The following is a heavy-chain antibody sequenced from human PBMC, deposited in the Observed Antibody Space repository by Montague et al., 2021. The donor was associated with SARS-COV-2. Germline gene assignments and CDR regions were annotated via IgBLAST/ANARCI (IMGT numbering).Heavy chain of an antibody. J-gene: IGHJ5*02. D-gene: IGHD4-17*01. V-gene: IGHV4-39*01. CDR2: IYNSGTT. CDR1: GDSTSCPNCY. CDR3: ARHRNYGDHSLDNWFHP. Sequence: SETLSLTCTVSGDSTSCPNCYWGWIRQAPGKGLDWIGTIYNSGTTYYNPSPKSRLTISIDTSKNQFSLKLTSATAADTAVYYCARHRNYGDHSLDNWFHPWGQGTLVTVSS.